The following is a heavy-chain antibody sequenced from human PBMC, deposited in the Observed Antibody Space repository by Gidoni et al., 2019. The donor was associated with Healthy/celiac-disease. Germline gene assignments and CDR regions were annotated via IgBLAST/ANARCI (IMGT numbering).Heavy chain of an antibody. D-gene: IGHD4-17*01. CDR1: GFTFSSYA. CDR2: ISGSGGST. Sequence: EVQLLESGGGLVQPGGSLRLSCAASGFTFSSYAMSWVRQAPGKVLEWVSAISGSGGSTYSADSVKGRFTISRDNSKNTLYLQMNSLRAEDTAVYYCAKVEYGDYRRSPIDYWGQGTLVTVSS. CDR3: AKVEYGDYRRSPIDY. J-gene: IGHJ4*02. V-gene: IGHV3-23*01.